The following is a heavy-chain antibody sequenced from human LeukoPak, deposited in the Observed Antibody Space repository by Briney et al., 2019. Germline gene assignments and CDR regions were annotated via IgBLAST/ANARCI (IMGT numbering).Heavy chain of an antibody. CDR3: ASWGGEAKHGLWSGPFDY. CDR2: INPSGGST. D-gene: IGHD3-3*01. J-gene: IGHJ4*01. V-gene: IGHV1-46*01. CDR1: GYTFTRHY. Sequence: ASVKLSCKASGYTFTRHYIHWVRQAPGQGPEWLGIINPSGGSTNYVQKVQGRVTMTRDTSTSTVYMELSSLRSEDTAMYYCASWGGEAKHGLWSGPFDYWGQGTLVIVSS.